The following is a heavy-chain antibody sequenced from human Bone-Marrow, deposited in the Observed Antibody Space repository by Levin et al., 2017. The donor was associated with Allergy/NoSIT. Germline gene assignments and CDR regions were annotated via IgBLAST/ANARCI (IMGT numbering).Heavy chain of an antibody. CDR2: TYYRSKWYN. J-gene: IGHJ6*03. CDR1: GDSVSSNSAA. Sequence: SQTLSLTCAISGDSVSSNSAAWNWIRQSPSRGLEWLGRTYYRSKWYNDYAVSVKSRITINPDTSKNQFSLQLNSVTPEDTAVYYCARQLRGYSYGDYYYYYMDVWGKGTTVTVSS. D-gene: IGHD5-18*01. CDR3: ARQLRGYSYGDYYYYYMDV. V-gene: IGHV6-1*01.